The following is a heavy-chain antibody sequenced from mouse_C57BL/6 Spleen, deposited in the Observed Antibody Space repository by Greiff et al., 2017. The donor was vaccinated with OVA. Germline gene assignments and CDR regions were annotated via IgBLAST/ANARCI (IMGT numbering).Heavy chain of an antibody. D-gene: IGHD2-1*01. V-gene: IGHV1-55*01. J-gene: IGHJ4*01. CDR1: GYTFTSYW. Sequence: QVQLQQSGAELVKPGASVKMSCKASGYTFTSYWITWVKQRPGQGLEWIGDIYPGSGSTNYNAKFKSKATLTVDTSSSTAYMQLSSLTSEDSAVYYCARDGNYAMDYWGQGTSVTVSS. CDR3: ARDGNYAMDY. CDR2: IYPGSGST.